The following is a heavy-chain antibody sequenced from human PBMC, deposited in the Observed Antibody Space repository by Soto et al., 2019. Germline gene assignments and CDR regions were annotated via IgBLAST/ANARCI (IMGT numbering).Heavy chain of an antibody. J-gene: IGHJ4*02. CDR1: VWSVDVYY. D-gene: IGHD3-3*01. Sequence: SETLSRTCALYVWSVDVYYWSWIRQSPGKGLEWIGEIHHSGSTKYNPSLKSRVSLSVDTSTKQFSLKMTSMTAADRGVYYCARGVDSWSGYLFWGQGTPVTVSS. V-gene: IGHV4-34*01. CDR2: IHHSGST. CDR3: ARGVDSWSGYLF.